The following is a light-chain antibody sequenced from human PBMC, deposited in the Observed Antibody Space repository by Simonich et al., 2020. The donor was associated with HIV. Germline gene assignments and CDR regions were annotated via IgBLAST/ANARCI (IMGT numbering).Light chain of an antibody. Sequence: NFMLTQPHSVSESPGKTVTISCTRSSGSIASNSVQWYQQRPGSSPTTVTYEDNQRPSGGPNRFSGSIDSSSNSASLTISGLKTEDEADYYCQSYDISSWVFGGGTKLTVL. V-gene: IGLV6-57*01. CDR3: QSYDISSWV. CDR2: EDN. J-gene: IGLJ3*02. CDR1: SGSIASNS.